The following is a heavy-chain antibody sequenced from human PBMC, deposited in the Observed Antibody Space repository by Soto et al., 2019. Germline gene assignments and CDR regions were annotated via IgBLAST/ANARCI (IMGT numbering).Heavy chain of an antibody. V-gene: IGHV3-21*01. J-gene: IGHJ4*02. D-gene: IGHD3-22*01. CDR2: ISSSDSYI. CDR1: GFTFSSYS. CDR3: ARGNADYYDSSGYFDY. Sequence: PVGSLRLSCAASGFTFSSYSMNWVRQAPGKGLEWVSSISSSDSYIYYADSVKGRFTISRDNAKNSLSLQMNNLRAEDTAVYYCARGNADYYDSSGYFDYCGQRTLATVSS.